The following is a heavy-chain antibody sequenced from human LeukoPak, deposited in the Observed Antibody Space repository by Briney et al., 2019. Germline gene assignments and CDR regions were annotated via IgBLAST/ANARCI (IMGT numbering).Heavy chain of an antibody. CDR2: IYYSGST. V-gene: IGHV4-30-4*01. CDR3: ARDNTGWFDP. Sequence: SETLSLTCTVSGGSISSGDYYWSWIRQPPGTGLEWIGYIYYSGSTYYNPSLKSRVTISVDTSKNQFSLKLSSVTAADTAVYYCARDNTGWFDPWGQGTLVTVSS. J-gene: IGHJ5*02. D-gene: IGHD5-18*01. CDR1: GGSISSGDYY.